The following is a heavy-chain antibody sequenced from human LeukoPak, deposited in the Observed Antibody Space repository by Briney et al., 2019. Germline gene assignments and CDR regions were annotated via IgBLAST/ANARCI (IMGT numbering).Heavy chain of an antibody. Sequence: PGRSLRLPCAASGFTFSSYAMHWVRQAPGKGLEWVAVISYDGSNKYYADSVKGRFTISRGNSKNTLYLQMNSLRAEDTAVYYCARPIAAVVGNWFDPWGQGTLVTVSS. CDR2: ISYDGSNK. V-gene: IGHV3-30-3*01. D-gene: IGHD6-13*01. J-gene: IGHJ5*02. CDR1: GFTFSSYA. CDR3: ARPIAAVVGNWFDP.